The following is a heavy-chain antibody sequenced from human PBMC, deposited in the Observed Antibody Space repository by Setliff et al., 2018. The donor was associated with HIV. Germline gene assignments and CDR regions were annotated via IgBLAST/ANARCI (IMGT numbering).Heavy chain of an antibody. V-gene: IGHV3-7*01. CDR3: ARERRAVVITGYYYYYMDV. D-gene: IGHD3-22*01. CDR2: IKQDGSEK. J-gene: IGHJ6*03. CDR1: GFSFRNAW. Sequence: GGSLRLSCVASGFSFRNAWMSWVRQAPGKGLEWVANIKQDGSEKYYVDSVKGRFTISRDNAKNSLYLQMNSLRAEDTAVYFCARERRAVVITGYYYYYMDVWGKGTTVTVSS.